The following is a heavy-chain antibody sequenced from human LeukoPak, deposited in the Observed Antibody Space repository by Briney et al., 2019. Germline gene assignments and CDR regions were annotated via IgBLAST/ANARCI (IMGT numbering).Heavy chain of an antibody. CDR2: INHSGST. V-gene: IGHV4-34*01. J-gene: IGHJ4*02. D-gene: IGHD5-12*01. CDR3: ASVSLGYSGYDSSGDAHDY. CDR1: GFTFSDYY. Sequence: LRLSCAASGFTFSDYYMSWLRQPPGKGLEWIGEINHSGSTNYNPSLKSRVTISVDTSKNQFSLKLSSVTAADTAVYYCASVSLGYSGYDSSGDAHDYWGQGTLVTVSS.